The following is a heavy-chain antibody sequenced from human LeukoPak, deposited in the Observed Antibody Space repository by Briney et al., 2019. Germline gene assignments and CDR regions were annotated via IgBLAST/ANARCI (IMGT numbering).Heavy chain of an antibody. V-gene: IGHV3-7*01. D-gene: IGHD3-22*01. Sequence: GGSLRLSCAASGFTFSSYWMSWVRQAPGKGLEWVANIKQDGSEKYYVDSVKGRFTISRDNAKNSLYLQMNSLRAEDTAVYYCARVWYYDSSGYYYVDTYYFDYWGQGTLVTVSS. CDR3: ARVWYYDSSGYYYVDTYYFDY. CDR1: GFTFSSYW. CDR2: IKQDGSEK. J-gene: IGHJ4*02.